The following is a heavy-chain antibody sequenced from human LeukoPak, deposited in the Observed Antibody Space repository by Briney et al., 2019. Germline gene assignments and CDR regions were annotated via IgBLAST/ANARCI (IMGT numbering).Heavy chain of an antibody. CDR2: IYPGDSDT. Sequence: GESLKISCKGYGYSFTTYWIGWVRQMPGKGLEWMGVIYPGDSDTRYSPSFQGQVTISADKSISTAYLQWSSLRASDTAMYYCYRRGSTANWFDPWGQGTLVTVSS. J-gene: IGHJ5*02. V-gene: IGHV5-51*01. D-gene: IGHD2-21*02. CDR1: GYSFTTYW. CDR3: YRRGSTANWFDP.